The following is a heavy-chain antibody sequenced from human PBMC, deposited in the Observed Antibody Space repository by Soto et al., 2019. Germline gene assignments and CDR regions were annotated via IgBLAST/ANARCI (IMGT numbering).Heavy chain of an antibody. CDR1: GYTLTSYA. V-gene: IGHV1-3*05. CDR2: INGGNGNT. D-gene: IGHD2-21*02. J-gene: IGHJ4*02. Sequence: QVQLVQSGAEEKKPGASVKVSCKASGYTLTSYAMHWVRQAPGQRLEWMGWINGGNGNTKYSQKFQGRVTITRDTSASTAYMELSSLRSEDTAVYYCARSFVVVTDFDYWGQGTLVTVSS. CDR3: ARSFVVVTDFDY.